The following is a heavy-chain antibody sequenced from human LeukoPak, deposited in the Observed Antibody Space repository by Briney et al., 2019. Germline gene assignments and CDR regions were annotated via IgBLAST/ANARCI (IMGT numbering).Heavy chain of an antibody. CDR2: IRYDGSNK. V-gene: IGHV3-30*02. CDR1: GFTFSSYG. D-gene: IGHD2-21*01. Sequence: GGSLRLSCAASGFTFSSYGMHWVRQAPGKGLEWVAFIRYDGSNKYYADSVKGRFTISRDNSKNTMYLQMNSLRAEDSAVYYCAKAASVPRDYFDYWSQGTLVTVSS. CDR3: AKAASVPRDYFDY. J-gene: IGHJ4*02.